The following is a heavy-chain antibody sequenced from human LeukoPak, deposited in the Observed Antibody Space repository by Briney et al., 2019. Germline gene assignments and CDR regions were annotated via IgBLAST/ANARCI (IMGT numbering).Heavy chain of an antibody. Sequence: GGSLRLSCAASGFTFSSYGMHWVRQAPGKGLEWVAVISYDGSNKYYADSVKGRFTISRDNSKNTLYLQMNSLRAEDTAVYYCAREGRYYDFWSGYYPQAYYFDYWGQGTLVTVSS. CDR3: AREGRYYDFWSGYYPQAYYFDY. CDR2: ISYDGSNK. V-gene: IGHV3-30*03. D-gene: IGHD3-3*01. J-gene: IGHJ4*02. CDR1: GFTFSSYG.